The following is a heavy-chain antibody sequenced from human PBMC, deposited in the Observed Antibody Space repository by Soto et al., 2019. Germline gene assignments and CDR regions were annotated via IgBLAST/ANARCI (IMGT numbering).Heavy chain of an antibody. D-gene: IGHD4-17*01. Sequence: QVQLVESGGGVVQAGGSLRLSCAVSGIFFSSYGMHWVRQAPGKGLEWVALISHDGSSSYYADSVRGRFTISRDNSRDTVFPQLSGLRTEDSALYYCMTPGSADHSDYWGQGTLVTVSS. CDR2: ISHDGSSS. CDR3: MTPGSADHSDY. CDR1: GIFFSSYG. J-gene: IGHJ4*02. V-gene: IGHV3-30*03.